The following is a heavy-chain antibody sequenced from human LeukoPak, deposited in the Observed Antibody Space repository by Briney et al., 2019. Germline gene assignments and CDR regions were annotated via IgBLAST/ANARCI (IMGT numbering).Heavy chain of an antibody. CDR3: ARYDFWSVFADY. J-gene: IGHJ4*02. CDR2: INHSGST. D-gene: IGHD3-3*01. CDR1: GGSFSGYY. V-gene: IGHV4-34*01. Sequence: LETLSLTCAVYGGSFSGYYWSWIRQPPGKGLEWIGEINHSGSTNYNPSLKSRVTISVDTSKNQFSLKLSSVTAADTAVYYCARYDFWSVFADYWGQGTLVTVSS.